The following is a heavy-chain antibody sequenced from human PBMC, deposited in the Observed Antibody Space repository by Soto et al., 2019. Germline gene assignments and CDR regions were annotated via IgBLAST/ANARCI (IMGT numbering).Heavy chain of an antibody. D-gene: IGHD5-12*01. CDR2: IYYSGST. V-gene: IGHV4-39*01. J-gene: IGHJ5*02. Sequence: PSETQSLTRTVAGGSSSSSSCCWGWIRQPPGKGLEWIGSIYYSGSTYYNPSLKSRVTVSVDTSKNQFSLKLSSVTAADTAVYYCARHPSGFWFDPWGQGTLVTVSS. CDR3: ARHPSGFWFDP. CDR1: GGSSSSSSCC.